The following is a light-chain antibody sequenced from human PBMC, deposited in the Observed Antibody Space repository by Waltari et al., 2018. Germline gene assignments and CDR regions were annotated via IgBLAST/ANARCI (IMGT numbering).Light chain of an antibody. CDR1: QDISNY. Sequence: DIQITQSPSSLSASVGDRVTITCQASQDISNYLNWYQQKPGKAPELLIYEASNLEKGVPSRFSGSGSGTDSSFTISSLQPEDIATYHCQQFDDLPYTFGPGTKVDI. CDR3: QQFDDLPYT. J-gene: IGKJ3*01. V-gene: IGKV1-33*01. CDR2: EAS.